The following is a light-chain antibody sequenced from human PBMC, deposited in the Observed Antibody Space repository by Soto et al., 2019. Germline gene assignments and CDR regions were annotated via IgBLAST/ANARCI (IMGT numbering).Light chain of an antibody. CDR1: SSDVGRYNY. CDR3: SSYTSSSSYV. V-gene: IGLV2-14*01. CDR2: EVT. Sequence: QSALTQPASVSGSPGQSITISCTGTSSDVGRYNYVSWYQQYPGRAPKLIIYEVTNRPSGVSDRFSGSKSGNVASLTISGLQAADEADYYCSSYTSSSSYVFGTGTKVTVL. J-gene: IGLJ1*01.